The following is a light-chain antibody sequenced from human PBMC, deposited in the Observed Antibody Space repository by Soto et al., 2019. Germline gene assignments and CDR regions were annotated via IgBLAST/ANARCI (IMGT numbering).Light chain of an antibody. V-gene: IGKV3-15*01. CDR3: QQYSTWPLT. Sequence: EKVLTQFPATLSVSPGERATLSCWASQNVNTNLAWYQQKPGQAPRLLITGASTRATGIPARFSGSGSGTQFTLTSSSLQSEDVAVYYCQQYSTWPLTFGPGTKVEVK. J-gene: IGKJ3*01. CDR1: QNVNTN. CDR2: GAS.